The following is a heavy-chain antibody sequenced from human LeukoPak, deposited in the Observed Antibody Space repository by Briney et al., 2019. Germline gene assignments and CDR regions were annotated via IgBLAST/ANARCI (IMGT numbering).Heavy chain of an antibody. Sequence: PGGSLRLSCAASGFTFSSYWMHWVRQAPGKGLVWVSRINSDGSSTSYADSVKGRFTISRDNAKNTLYLQMNSLRAEDKAVYYCARDSPLGYCSGGSCSDAFDIWGQGTMVTVSS. V-gene: IGHV3-74*01. CDR1: GFTFSSYW. J-gene: IGHJ3*02. CDR3: ARDSPLGYCSGGSCSDAFDI. D-gene: IGHD2-15*01. CDR2: INSDGSST.